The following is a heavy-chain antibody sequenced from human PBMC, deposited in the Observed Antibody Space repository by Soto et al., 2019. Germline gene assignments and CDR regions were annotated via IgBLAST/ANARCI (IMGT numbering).Heavy chain of an antibody. CDR2: IKSKTDDGTT. V-gene: IGHV3-15*01. CDR1: EFTFSNAW. D-gene: IGHD2-21*01. J-gene: IGHJ6*02. CDR3: TTEAISLAYYYYYGLDG. Sequence: GRYLRLSCTVSEFTFSNAWMTWVRQAPGKGLEWVGRIKSKTDDGTTDYAAPVKGRFTISRDDSRNTLYLQMNSLKTEDTAVYYCTTEAISLAYYYYYGLDGWGQGTTVSV.